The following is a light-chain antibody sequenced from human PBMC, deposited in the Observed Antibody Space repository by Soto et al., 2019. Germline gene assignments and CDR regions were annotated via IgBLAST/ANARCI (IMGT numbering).Light chain of an antibody. CDR1: QSISSW. V-gene: IGKV3-15*01. CDR3: QQYNNWPRGIT. J-gene: IGKJ5*01. Sequence: MTQSPSSLSASVGDRVTITCRASQSISSWLAWYQQKPGQAPRLLIYGASTRATGIPARFSGSGSGTEFTRTISSLQSEDFAGYYCQQYNNWPRGITFGQGTRLEI. CDR2: GAS.